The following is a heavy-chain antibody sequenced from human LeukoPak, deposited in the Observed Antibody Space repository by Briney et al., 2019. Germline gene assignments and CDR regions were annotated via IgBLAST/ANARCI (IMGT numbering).Heavy chain of an antibody. CDR3: ARDLDYYVSGSYFFDY. V-gene: IGHV1-24*01. Sequence: ASVKVSCKVSGYTLTELSMHWVRQAPGKGLEWMGGFDPEDGETIYAQKFQGRVTMTEDTSTDTAYMELSSLRSEDTAVYYCARDLDYYVSGSYFFDYWGQGTLVTVSS. D-gene: IGHD3-10*01. CDR2: FDPEDGET. CDR1: GYTLTELS. J-gene: IGHJ4*02.